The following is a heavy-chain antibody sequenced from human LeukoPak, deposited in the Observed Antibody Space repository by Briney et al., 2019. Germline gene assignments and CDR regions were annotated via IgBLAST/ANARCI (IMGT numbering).Heavy chain of an antibody. J-gene: IGHJ6*03. Sequence: GGSLRLSCAASGFSLSSYGVNWVRQAPGKGLEWVSGITGSDTTAYHAGSVRGRFTISRDDAKNTLYLQMSSLRVDDTAIYYCAKSGASPLYHMDVWGRGATVTVSS. D-gene: IGHD1-26*01. V-gene: IGHV3-23*01. CDR2: ITGSDTTA. CDR3: AKSGASPLYHMDV. CDR1: GFSLSSYG.